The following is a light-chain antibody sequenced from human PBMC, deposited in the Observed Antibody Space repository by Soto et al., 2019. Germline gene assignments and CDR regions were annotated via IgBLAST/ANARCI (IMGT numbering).Light chain of an antibody. CDR3: QHADSFPLIT. J-gene: IGKJ5*01. CDR2: AAS. Sequence: DIQMTQSPSSVSASVGDRVTITCRSSEDISTWLAWYQQTPAKAPKLLXYAASSLQSGVPSRFSGSGSGTDLTLTISSLQTEDFANYYCQHADSFPLITFGQGTRLEIK. CDR1: EDISTW. V-gene: IGKV1-12*01.